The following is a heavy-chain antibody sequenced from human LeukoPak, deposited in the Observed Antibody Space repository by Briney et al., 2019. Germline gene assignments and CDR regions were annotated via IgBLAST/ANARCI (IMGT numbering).Heavy chain of an antibody. CDR3: ARSRGGFGDYGSWFDP. Sequence: PSGTLSLTCAVSGGSISSGNWWNWVRQPPGKGLEWIGEIYHSGSTNYNPSLKSRVTMSVDTSKNQFSLKLTSVTAADTAVYYCARSRGGFGDYGSWFDPWGQGTLVTVSS. D-gene: IGHD4-17*01. CDR1: GGSISSGNW. V-gene: IGHV4-4*02. J-gene: IGHJ5*02. CDR2: IYHSGST.